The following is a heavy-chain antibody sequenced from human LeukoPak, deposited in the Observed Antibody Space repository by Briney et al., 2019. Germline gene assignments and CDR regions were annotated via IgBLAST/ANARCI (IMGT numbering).Heavy chain of an antibody. CDR3: ARVGSSLYFDY. V-gene: IGHV4-59*01. CDR2: IYYSGST. D-gene: IGHD6-13*01. CDR1: GGPISSYY. Sequence: SETLSLTCTVSGGPISSYYWSWIRQPPGKGLEWIGYIYYSGSTNYNPSLKSRVTISVDTSKNQFSLKLSSVTAADTAVYYCARVGSSLYFDYWGQGTLVTVSS. J-gene: IGHJ4*02.